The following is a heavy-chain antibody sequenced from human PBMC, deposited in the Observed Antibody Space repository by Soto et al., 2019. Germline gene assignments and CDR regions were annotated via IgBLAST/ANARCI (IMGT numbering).Heavy chain of an antibody. J-gene: IGHJ4*02. CDR2: IYYSGST. V-gene: IGHV4-31*03. D-gene: IGHD3-16*02. CDR1: GGSISSGGYY. CDR3: ARGGYDYVWGSYRPAAFDY. Sequence: QVQLQESGPGLVKPSQTLSLTCTVSGGSISSGGYYWSWIRQHPGKGLGWIGYIYYSGSTYYNPSLKSRVTISVDTSKNQFSLKLSSVTAADTAVYYCARGGYDYVWGSYRPAAFDYWGQGTLVTVSS.